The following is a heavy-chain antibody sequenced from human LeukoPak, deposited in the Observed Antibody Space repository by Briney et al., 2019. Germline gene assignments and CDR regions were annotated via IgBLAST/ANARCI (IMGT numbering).Heavy chain of an antibody. CDR1: GFTFSSYW. J-gene: IGHJ5*02. Sequence: GGSLRLSCAASGFTFSSYWMHWVRQAPGKGLVWVSRINSDGSSTSYADSEKGRFTISRDNAKNTLYLQMNRLRAEDTAVYYCARVLIATNWFDPWGQGTLVTVSS. CDR2: INSDGSST. D-gene: IGHD5-24*01. CDR3: ARVLIATNWFDP. V-gene: IGHV3-74*01.